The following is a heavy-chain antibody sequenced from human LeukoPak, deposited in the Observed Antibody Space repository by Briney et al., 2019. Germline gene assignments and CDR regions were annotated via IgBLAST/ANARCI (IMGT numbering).Heavy chain of an antibody. CDR2: IYYSGST. V-gene: IGHV4-59*08. CDR1: GGSISSYY. D-gene: IGHD2-2*02. Sequence: SETLSLTCTGSGGSISSYYWSWIRQPPGKGLEWIGYIYYSGSTNYNPSLKSRVTISVDTSKNQFSLKLSSVTAADTAVYYCARHIRGWFDPWGQGTLVTVSS. J-gene: IGHJ5*02. CDR3: ARHIRGWFDP.